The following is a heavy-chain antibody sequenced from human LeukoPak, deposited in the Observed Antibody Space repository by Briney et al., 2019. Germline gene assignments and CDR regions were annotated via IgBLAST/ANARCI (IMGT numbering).Heavy chain of an antibody. Sequence: SETLSLTCAVYGGSFSGYYWSWIRQPPGKGLEWIGEINDSGSTNYNPSLKSRVTISVDTSKNQFSLKLSSVTAADTAVYYCARDPRPWGQGTLVTVSS. CDR2: INDSGST. CDR3: ARDPRP. V-gene: IGHV4-34*01. J-gene: IGHJ4*02. CDR1: GGSFSGYY.